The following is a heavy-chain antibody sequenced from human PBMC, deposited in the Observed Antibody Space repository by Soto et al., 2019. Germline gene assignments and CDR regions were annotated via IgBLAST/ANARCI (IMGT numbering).Heavy chain of an antibody. D-gene: IGHD4-17*01. J-gene: IGHJ2*01. CDR1: GFTFSSYG. V-gene: IGHV3-30*18. CDR3: AKVGMDGDYDMDNWYFDL. CDR2: ISYDGSNK. Sequence: QVQLVESGGGVVQPGRSLRLSCAASGFTFSSYGMHWVRQAPGKGLEWVAVISYDGSNKYYADSVKGRFTISRDNSKNTLYLQMNSLRAEDTAVYYCAKVGMDGDYDMDNWYFDLWGRGTLVPVSS.